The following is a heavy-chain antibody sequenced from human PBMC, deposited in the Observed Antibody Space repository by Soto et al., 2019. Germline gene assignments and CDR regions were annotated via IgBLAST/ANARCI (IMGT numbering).Heavy chain of an antibody. Sequence: VGTLRLSCAASGFTFSSYGMHWVRQAPGKGLEWVSYISSSGSTIYYADSVKGRFTISRDNAKNSLYLQMNSLRAEDTAVYYCARAGVLFLELESRNWFDPWGQGTLVTVSP. D-gene: IGHD3-3*01. V-gene: IGHV3-48*04. CDR3: ARAGVLFLELESRNWFDP. CDR2: ISSSGSTI. CDR1: GFTFSSYG. J-gene: IGHJ5*02.